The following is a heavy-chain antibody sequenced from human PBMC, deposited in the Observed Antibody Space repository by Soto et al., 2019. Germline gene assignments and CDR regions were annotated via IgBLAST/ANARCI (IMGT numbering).Heavy chain of an antibody. CDR3: AKVRGTLYYDFWSGYFPSPPANWFDP. J-gene: IGHJ5*02. CDR2: ISGSGGST. V-gene: IGHV3-23*01. D-gene: IGHD3-3*01. CDR1: GFTFSSYA. Sequence: GGSLRLSCAASGFTFSSYAMSWVRQAPGKGLEWVSAISGSGGSTYYADSVKGRFTISRDNSKNTLYLQMNSLRAEDTAVYYCAKVRGTLYYDFWSGYFPSPPANWFDPWGQGTLVTVSS.